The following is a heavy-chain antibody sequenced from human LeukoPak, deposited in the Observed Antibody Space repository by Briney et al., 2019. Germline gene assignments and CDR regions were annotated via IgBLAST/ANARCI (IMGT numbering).Heavy chain of an antibody. CDR2: IYYSGST. CDR1: GGSVSSGSYY. CDR3: ASYGGNSAFGY. D-gene: IGHD4-23*01. V-gene: IGHV4-61*01. J-gene: IGHJ4*02. Sequence: SETLSLTCTVSGGSVSSGSYYWSWIRQPPGKGLEWIGYIYYSGSTNYSPSLKSRVTISVDTSKNQFSLKLSSVTAADTAVYYCASYGGNSAFGYWGQGTLVTVSS.